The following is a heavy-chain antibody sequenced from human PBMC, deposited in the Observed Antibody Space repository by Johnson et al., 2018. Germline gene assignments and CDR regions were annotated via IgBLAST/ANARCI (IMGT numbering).Heavy chain of an antibody. J-gene: IGHJ3*02. CDR3: AKDLTDSSGDAFAI. V-gene: IGHV3-74*01. CDR1: GFTFSSYW. CDR2: ISSDGRTI. Sequence: SGGGLVQPGGSLRLSCVASGFTFSSYWMHWVRQVPGKGLVWVSRISSDGRTISYAGSVQGRFTISRDNAKNTLYLQRNSLRAEDTAVYYCAKDLTDSSGDAFAIWGQGTMVSVSS. D-gene: IGHD2-15*01.